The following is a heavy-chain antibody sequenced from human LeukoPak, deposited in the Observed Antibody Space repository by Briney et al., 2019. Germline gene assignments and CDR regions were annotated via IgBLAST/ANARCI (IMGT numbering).Heavy chain of an antibody. Sequence: GGSLRLSCAASGFTFSSYAMHWVRQAPGKGLEGVAVISYDGSNKLYADSVKGRFTISRDNSKNTLYLQINSLRAEDTAVYYCARDALAAAGTFDYWGQGTLVTVSS. D-gene: IGHD6-13*01. CDR1: GFTFSSYA. CDR3: ARDALAAAGTFDY. J-gene: IGHJ4*02. CDR2: ISYDGSNK. V-gene: IGHV3-30-3*01.